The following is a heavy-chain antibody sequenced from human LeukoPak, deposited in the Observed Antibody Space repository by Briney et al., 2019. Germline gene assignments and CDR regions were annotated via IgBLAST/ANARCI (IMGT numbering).Heavy chain of an antibody. J-gene: IGHJ4*02. CDR3: AKDPAFIGYFDY. Sequence: GGSLRLSCAASGFTFSSYAMSWVRQAPGKGLEWVSAITGSGGSTYYADSVKGRFTISRDNSKNTLYLQMNSLRAEDTAVYYCAKDPAFIGYFDYWGQGTLVTVSS. CDR2: ITGSGGST. D-gene: IGHD2-2*01. V-gene: IGHV3-23*01. CDR1: GFTFSSYA.